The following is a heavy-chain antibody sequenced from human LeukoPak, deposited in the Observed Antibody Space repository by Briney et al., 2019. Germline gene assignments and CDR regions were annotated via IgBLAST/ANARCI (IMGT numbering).Heavy chain of an antibody. CDR1: GYTFTSYA. Sequence: GASVKVSCKASGYTFTSYAMNWVRQAPGQGLEWMGGIIPIFGTTNYAQKFQGRVTITADESTSTAYMELSSLRSEDTAVYYYAKGPVVITRENFYYYYMDVWGKGTTVTISS. D-gene: IGHD3-16*01. J-gene: IGHJ6*03. CDR3: AKGPVVITRENFYYYYMDV. V-gene: IGHV1-69*13. CDR2: IIPIFGTT.